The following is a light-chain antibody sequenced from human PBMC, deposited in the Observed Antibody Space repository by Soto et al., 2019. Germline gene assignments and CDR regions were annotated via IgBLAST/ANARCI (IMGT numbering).Light chain of an antibody. V-gene: IGLV2-23*02. Sequence: QSVLTQPATVSGSPGQSITISCTRTNSDVGSFNFVSWYQQHPGKAPKVMIYEVTKRPSGVSDRFSGSKSGDTASLTISGLQAEDEADYYCCSDEGRSTYVFGPGTKVT. CDR1: NSDVGSFNF. CDR2: EVT. J-gene: IGLJ1*01. CDR3: CSDEGRSTYV.